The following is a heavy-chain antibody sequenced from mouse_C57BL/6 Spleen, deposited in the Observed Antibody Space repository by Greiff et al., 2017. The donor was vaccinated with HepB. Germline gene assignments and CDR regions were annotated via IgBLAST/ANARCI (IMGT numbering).Heavy chain of an antibody. D-gene: IGHD2-5*01. V-gene: IGHV1-15*01. Sequence: VQLQQSGAELVRPGASVTLSCKASGYTFTDYEMHWVKQTPVHGLEWIGAIDPDTGGTAYNQKFKGKAILTADKSSSTAYMELRSLTSEDSAVYYCTRGVMDYWGKGTTLTVSS. CDR1: GYTFTDYE. CDR2: IDPDTGGT. J-gene: IGHJ2*01. CDR3: TRGVMDY.